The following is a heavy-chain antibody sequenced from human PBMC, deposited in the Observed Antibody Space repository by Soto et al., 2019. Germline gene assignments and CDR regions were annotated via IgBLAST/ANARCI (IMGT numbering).Heavy chain of an antibody. Sequence: SETLSLTCTVSGGSISSSSYYWGWIRQPPGKGLEGIGSIYYSGSTYYNPSLKSRVTISVDTSKNQFSLKLSSVTAADTAVYYCARLVYDSSGYRPGWGQGTLLTVSS. CDR3: ARLVYDSSGYRPG. CDR2: IYYSGST. V-gene: IGHV4-39*01. J-gene: IGHJ4*02. CDR1: GGSISSSSYY. D-gene: IGHD3-22*01.